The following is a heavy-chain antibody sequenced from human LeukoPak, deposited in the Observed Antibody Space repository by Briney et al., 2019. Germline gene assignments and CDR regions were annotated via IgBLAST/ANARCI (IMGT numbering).Heavy chain of an antibody. CDR3: ARGLYGSGSYYGY. V-gene: IGHV4-34*01. Sequence: SETLSLTCAVYGGSFSGYYWSWIRQPPGKRLEWIGEINHSGSTNYNPSLKSRVTISVDTSKNQFSLKLSSVTAADTAVYYCARGLYGSGSYYGYWGQGTLVTVSS. J-gene: IGHJ4*02. D-gene: IGHD3-10*01. CDR2: INHSGST. CDR1: GGSFSGYY.